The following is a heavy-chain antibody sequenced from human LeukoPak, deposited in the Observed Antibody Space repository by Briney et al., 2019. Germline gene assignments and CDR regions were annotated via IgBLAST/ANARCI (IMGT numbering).Heavy chain of an antibody. CDR1: GYTFTSYG. D-gene: IGHD1-26*01. J-gene: IGHJ6*03. Sequence: ASVKVSCKASGYTFTSYGISWVRQAPGQGLEWMGWISAYNGNTNYAQKLQGRVTMTTDTSTSTAYMELRSLRSDDTAVYYCARVSRGIVGASYMDVWGKGTTVTISS. CDR2: ISAYNGNT. CDR3: ARVSRGIVGASYMDV. V-gene: IGHV1-18*01.